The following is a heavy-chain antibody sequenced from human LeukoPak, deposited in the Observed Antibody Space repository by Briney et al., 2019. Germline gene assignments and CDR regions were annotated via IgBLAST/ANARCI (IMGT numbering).Heavy chain of an antibody. Sequence: GGSLRLSCAASGFTFGAYTMNWVRQAPGKGLEWVSCIFSRSESIFYADSVKGRFTISRDNAKNSLYLQMDSLRAEDTAVYYCARDFLHSSTSRPFDYWGQGTLVTVST. D-gene: IGHD2-2*01. CDR3: ARDFLHSSTSRPFDY. CDR1: GFTFGAYT. CDR2: IFSRSESI. V-gene: IGHV3-21*01. J-gene: IGHJ4*02.